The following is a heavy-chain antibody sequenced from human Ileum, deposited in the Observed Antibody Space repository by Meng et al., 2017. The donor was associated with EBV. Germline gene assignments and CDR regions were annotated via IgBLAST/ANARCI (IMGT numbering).Heavy chain of an antibody. CDR1: GYTFTSYP. V-gene: IGHV1-3*04. J-gene: IGHJ4*02. CDR2: VNTGNGKT. Sequence: QVHCGLVGTEVKCPGASAKVSCKAYGYTFTSYPMHWVRQPPGQRLQWMGWVNTGNGKTEYSQNFQGRVTITRDTSANTAYMELSSLRSEDTAVYYCASRPENDVGPFDYWGQGTLVTVSS. CDR3: ASRPENDVGPFDY. D-gene: IGHD1-14*01.